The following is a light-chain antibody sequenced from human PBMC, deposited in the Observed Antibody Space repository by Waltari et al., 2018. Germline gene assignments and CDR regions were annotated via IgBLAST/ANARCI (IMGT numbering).Light chain of an antibody. J-gene: IGLJ1*01. CDR2: EVS. Sequence: QSALTQPAPASGSPGQSITISCTGTSSDVGGYNYVSWYQQYPGKAPQLMIYEVSYRPSGISNRFSGSKSGNTATLTISGTQPLDEAVYFCQSWDTATGVIVFGTGTELTVL. CDR1: SSDVGGYNY. CDR3: QSWDTATGVIV. V-gene: IGLV2-14*01.